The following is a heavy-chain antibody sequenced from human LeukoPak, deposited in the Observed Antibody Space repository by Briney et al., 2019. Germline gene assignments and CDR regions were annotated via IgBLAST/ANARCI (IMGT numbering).Heavy chain of an antibody. CDR1: GFTFDDYA. CDR2: ISWNSGSI. CDR3: AKENSSGWYFDY. Sequence: PGGSLRLSCAASGFTFDDYAMHWVRQAPGKGLEWVSGISWNSGSIGYADSVKGRFTISRDNAKNSLYLQMNSLRAEDTALYYCAKENSSGWYFDYWGQGTLVTVSS. J-gene: IGHJ4*02. D-gene: IGHD6-13*01. V-gene: IGHV3-9*01.